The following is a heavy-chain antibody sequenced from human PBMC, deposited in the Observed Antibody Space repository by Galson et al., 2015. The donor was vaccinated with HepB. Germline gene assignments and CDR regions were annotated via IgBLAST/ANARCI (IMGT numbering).Heavy chain of an antibody. V-gene: IGHV3-23*01. D-gene: IGHD3-16*02. Sequence: SLRLSCAASGFTFSSYAMSWVRQAPGKGLEWVSAISGSGGSTYYADSVKGRFTISRDNSKNTLYLQMNSLRAEDTAVYYCAKAESMITFGGVIVGGVYFDYWGQGTLVTVSS. J-gene: IGHJ4*02. CDR1: GFTFSSYA. CDR2: ISGSGGST. CDR3: AKAESMITFGGVIVGGVYFDY.